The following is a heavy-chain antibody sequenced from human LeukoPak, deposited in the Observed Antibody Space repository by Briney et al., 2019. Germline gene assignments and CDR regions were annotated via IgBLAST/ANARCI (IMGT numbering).Heavy chain of an antibody. CDR1: GFTFSSHG. D-gene: IGHD3-22*01. CDR3: AKVRYYYDSSGKDYFDY. CDR2: ISGSGGST. V-gene: IGHV3-23*01. J-gene: IGHJ4*02. Sequence: GGSLRLSCAASGFTFSSHGMSWVRQAPGKGLEWVSAISGSGGSTYYADSVKGRFTISRDNSKNTLYLQMNSLRAEDTAVYYCAKVRYYYDSSGKDYFDYWGQGTLVTVSS.